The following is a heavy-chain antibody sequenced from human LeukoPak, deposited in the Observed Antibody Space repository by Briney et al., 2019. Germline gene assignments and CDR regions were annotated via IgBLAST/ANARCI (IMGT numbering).Heavy chain of an antibody. CDR2: ISWNSANI. Sequence: GRSLRLSCAASGFNFDYYAMHWVRQPPGKGLEWVSGISWNSANIGYADSVKGRFTISRDNAKNSLYLQMNSLRDEDSAFYYCATVAGSSLSRNYFDPWGQGTLVTVSS. J-gene: IGHJ5*02. V-gene: IGHV3-9*01. CDR1: GFNFDYYA. D-gene: IGHD6-6*01. CDR3: ATVAGSSLSRNYFDP.